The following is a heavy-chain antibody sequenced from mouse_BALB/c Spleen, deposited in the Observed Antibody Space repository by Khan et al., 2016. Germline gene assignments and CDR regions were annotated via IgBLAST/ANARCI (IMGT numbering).Heavy chain of an antibody. CDR1: GYSFRNYG. Sequence: QIQLVQSGPELKKPGETVKISCKASGYSFRNYGMNWVKQAPGKGLKWMGWINTNTGEPTYAEEFKGRFAFSLETSASTAYLQINNLKNEDTATYFCANYGSSVYFDYWGQGTTLTVST. CDR3: ANYGSSVYFDY. CDR2: INTNTGEP. D-gene: IGHD1-1*01. J-gene: IGHJ2*01. V-gene: IGHV9-3*02.